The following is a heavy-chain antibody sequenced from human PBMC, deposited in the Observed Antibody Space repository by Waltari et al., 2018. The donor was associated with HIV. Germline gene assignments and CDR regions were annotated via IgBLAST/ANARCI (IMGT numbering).Heavy chain of an antibody. Sequence: QVQLVQSGVEVKTSAASAKVTCKASGHTCTSSAIKWVRQGSGQGHEWMGWVNPNSGNTGYAQKFQDRVTMTRNTSISTAYMDLSSLISEDTAVYYCARKGGIGSGWYAFDHWGQGTLVAVSS. J-gene: IGHJ4*02. CDR2: VNPNSGNT. V-gene: IGHV1-8*01. D-gene: IGHD6-19*01. CDR3: ARKGGIGSGWYAFDH. CDR1: GHTCTSSA.